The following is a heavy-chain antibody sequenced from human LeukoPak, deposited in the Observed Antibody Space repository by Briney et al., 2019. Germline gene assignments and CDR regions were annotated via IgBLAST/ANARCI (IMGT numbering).Heavy chain of an antibody. V-gene: IGHV1-18*01. Sequence: ASVKVSCKASGYTFTSYGISWVRQAPGQGLEWMGWISTYNGNTNYAQKLQGRVTMTSDTSTSTVYMELSSLRSEDTAAYYCARDDSSGPQVYWGQGTLVTVSS. D-gene: IGHD3-22*01. J-gene: IGHJ4*02. CDR2: ISTYNGNT. CDR3: ARDDSSGPQVY. CDR1: GYTFTSYG.